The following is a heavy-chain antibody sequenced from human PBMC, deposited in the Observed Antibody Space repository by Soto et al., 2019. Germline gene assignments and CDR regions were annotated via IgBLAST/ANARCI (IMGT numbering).Heavy chain of an antibody. J-gene: IGHJ6*02. D-gene: IGHD2-2*01. CDR2: IIPIFGIA. CDR1: GGTFSRYS. CDR3: AREDRDRETVLVPAAIDGMDV. Sequence: QVQLVQSGAEVKKPGSSVKVSCKASGGTFSRYSITWVRQAPGHGLEWIGRIIPIFGIASYAQKFQGRVTIPAEESTSTAYMDLSSVRSDDTAVYYCAREDRDRETVLVPAAIDGMDVWGPGTTVTVSS. V-gene: IGHV1-69*08.